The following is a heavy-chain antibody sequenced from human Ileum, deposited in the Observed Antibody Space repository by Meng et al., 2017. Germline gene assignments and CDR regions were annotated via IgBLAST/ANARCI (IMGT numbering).Heavy chain of an antibody. Sequence: QGLLRESGPGLVGPAGTLSPTCAVSGRSISSSDWWSWVGQPPGKGLEWIAEMNLGGSPNYNPSLKSRVTMSVDTSKNQFSLKLTSVTAADTALYYCARLVRSGAVDPTDYWGQGTLVTVSS. V-gene: IGHV4-4*02. CDR3: ARLVRSGAVDPTDY. CDR1: GRSISSSDW. CDR2: MNLGGSP. D-gene: IGHD1-26*01. J-gene: IGHJ4*02.